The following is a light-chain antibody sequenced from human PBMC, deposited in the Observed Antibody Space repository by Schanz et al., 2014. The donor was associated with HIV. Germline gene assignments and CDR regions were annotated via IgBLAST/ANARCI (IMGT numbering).Light chain of an antibody. CDR1: QSISNW. J-gene: IGKJ2*01. CDR2: EAS. Sequence: DIHMTQSPSTLSASVGDRVTITCRASQSISNWLAWYQQKPGKAPKLLIYEASSLEVGVPSRFSGSGSGTEFTLTISSLQPDDFATYYCQQYSNYPHTFGQGTKLDIK. CDR3: QQYSNYPHT. V-gene: IGKV1-5*03.